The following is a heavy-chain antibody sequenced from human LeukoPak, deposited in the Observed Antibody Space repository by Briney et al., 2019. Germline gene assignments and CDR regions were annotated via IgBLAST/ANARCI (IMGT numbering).Heavy chain of an antibody. Sequence: ASVKVSCKASGYTFTSYDVNWVRQATGQGLEWMGWMNQNTGNTVYAQKFHGRVTITTNTAISTAYIALSRLRSEDTAVYYCARPRRGSYHNWFDPWGQGTLVTVSS. D-gene: IGHD1-26*01. J-gene: IGHJ5*02. CDR2: MNQNTGNT. V-gene: IGHV1-8*03. CDR1: GYTFTSYD. CDR3: ARPRRGSYHNWFDP.